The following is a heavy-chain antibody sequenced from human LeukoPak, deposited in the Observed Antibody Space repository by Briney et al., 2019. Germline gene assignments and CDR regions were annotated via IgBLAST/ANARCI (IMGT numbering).Heavy chain of an antibody. Sequence: PGGSLRLSCAASGFTFSNAWMSCVRQAPGKGLEWIGGIYYSGSTYFNPSLKSRVTLSVDTSKNQFSLKLNSVTAADTAVYYCARDRKYFDYWGQGILVTVSS. J-gene: IGHJ4*02. V-gene: IGHV4-4*02. D-gene: IGHD1-14*01. CDR1: GFTFSNAW. CDR2: IYYSGST. CDR3: ARDRKYFDY.